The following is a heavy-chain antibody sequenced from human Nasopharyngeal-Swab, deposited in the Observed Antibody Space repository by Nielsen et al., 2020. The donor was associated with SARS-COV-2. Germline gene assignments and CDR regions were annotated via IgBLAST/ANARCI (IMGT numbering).Heavy chain of an antibody. D-gene: IGHD6-13*01. CDR1: GFTVSSNY. V-gene: IGHV3-66*01. J-gene: IGHJ4*02. CDR2: IYSGGST. Sequence: GESLKISCAASGFTVSSNYMSWVRQAPGKGLEWVSVIYSGGSTYYADSAKGRFTISRDNSKNTLYLQMNSLRAEDTAVYYCARVGGSSPLDYWGQGTLVTVSS. CDR3: ARVGGSSPLDY.